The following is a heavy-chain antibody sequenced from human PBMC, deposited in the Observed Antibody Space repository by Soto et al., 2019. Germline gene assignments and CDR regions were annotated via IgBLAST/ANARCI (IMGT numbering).Heavy chain of an antibody. CDR3: ARPTYYDS. J-gene: IGHJ4*02. CDR2: INHSGST. Sequence: SETLSLTCAVYGGSFSGYYWSWIRQPPGKGLEWIGEINHSGSTNYNPSLKSRVTISVDTSKNQFSLKLSSVTAADTAVYYCARPTYYDSWAQGALVTVSS. V-gene: IGHV4-34*01. D-gene: IGHD3-3*01. CDR1: GGSFSGYY.